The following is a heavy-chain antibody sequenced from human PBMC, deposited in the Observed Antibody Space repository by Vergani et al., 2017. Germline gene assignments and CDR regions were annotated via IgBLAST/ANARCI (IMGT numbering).Heavy chain of an antibody. CDR1: GDSVSSNSAA. J-gene: IGHJ4*02. CDR3: XRGLYDILTGYQPYYFDY. D-gene: IGHD3-9*01. CDR2: TYYRSKWYN. Sequence: QVQLQQSGPGLVKPSQTLSLTCAISGDSVSSNSAAWNWIRQSPSRGLEWLGRTYYRSKWYNDYAVSVKSRITINPDTSKNQFSLQLNSVTPEDTAVYYCXRGLYDILTGYQPYYFDYWGQGTLVTVSS. V-gene: IGHV6-1*01.